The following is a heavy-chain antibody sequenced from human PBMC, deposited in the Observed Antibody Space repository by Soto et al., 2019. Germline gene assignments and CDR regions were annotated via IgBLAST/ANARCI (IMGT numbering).Heavy chain of an antibody. CDR2: ISSRSDI. D-gene: IGHD3-9*01. Sequence: GSLSLSGVGSGFTFSTYIINLVLEAPGKGLEWVSSISSRSDIYYADSVKGRFTISRDNAKNSVSLQMNSLRAEDTAVYYCAREYPDWPLAYGLDVWGQGTTVTVSS. CDR3: AREYPDWPLAYGLDV. V-gene: IGHV3-21*01. CDR1: GFTFSTYI. J-gene: IGHJ6*02.